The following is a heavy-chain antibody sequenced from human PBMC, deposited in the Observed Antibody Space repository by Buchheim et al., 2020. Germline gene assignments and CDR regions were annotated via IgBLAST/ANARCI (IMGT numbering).Heavy chain of an antibody. CDR2: ISGSDDST. Sequence: EVQLLESGGGLVQPGGSLRLSCAASGFTFSSYAMSWVRQAPGQGLEWVSTISGSDDSTYYADSVKGRFTISRDNSKNTLYLQMNSLRAEDTAVYYCAKDGLVGGVSVSYYYMDVWGKGTT. V-gene: IGHV3-23*01. CDR1: GFTFSSYA. CDR3: AKDGLVGGVSVSYYYMDV. D-gene: IGHD3-16*01. J-gene: IGHJ6*03.